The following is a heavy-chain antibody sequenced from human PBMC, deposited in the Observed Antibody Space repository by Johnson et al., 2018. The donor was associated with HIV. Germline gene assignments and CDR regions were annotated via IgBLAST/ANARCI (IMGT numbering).Heavy chain of an antibody. J-gene: IGHJ3*02. CDR2: ISGSGANT. CDR3: ARASPNYYDSSGYFPLDAFDI. V-gene: IGHV3-23*04. Sequence: VQLVESGGGLVRPGGSLRLSCVASGFSFIDYAMIWVRQAPGKGLEWVSAISGSGANTYYADSVKGRFTISRDNSNNTLYLQMNSLRAEDTAVYYCARASPNYYDSSGYFPLDAFDIWCQGTMVTVSS. D-gene: IGHD3-22*01. CDR1: GFSFIDYA.